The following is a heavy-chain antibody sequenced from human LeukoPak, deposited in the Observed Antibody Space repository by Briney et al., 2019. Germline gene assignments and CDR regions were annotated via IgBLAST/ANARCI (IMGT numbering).Heavy chain of an antibody. CDR3: ARGIWDQETRYSDY. D-gene: IGHD1-14*01. CDR1: GFTFSDYG. V-gene: IGHV3-33*01. J-gene: IGHJ4*02. Sequence: GRSLRLSCAASGFTFSDYGIHWVRQAPGKGLEWVAWIQNDANKEYYADSAKGRFTISRDNSKKTVYLQVNSLRAEDAAVYFCARGIWDQETRYSDYWGQGTLVTVSS. CDR2: IQNDANKE.